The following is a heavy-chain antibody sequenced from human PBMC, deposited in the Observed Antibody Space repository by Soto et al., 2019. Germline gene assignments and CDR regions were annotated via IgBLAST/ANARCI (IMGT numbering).Heavy chain of an antibody. V-gene: IGHV6-1*01. J-gene: IGHJ4*02. CDR1: GDSVSSNSAA. Sequence: PSQTLSLTCAVSGDSVSSNSAAWNWIRQSPSRGLEWLGRTYYRSQWYDDYAESVKSRISITPDTSKNQFSLQLNSVTPEDTAVYYCARDSSGYYYRYFDCWGRGTLVTVSS. CDR3: ARDSSGYYYRYFDC. CDR2: TYYRSQWYD. D-gene: IGHD3-22*01.